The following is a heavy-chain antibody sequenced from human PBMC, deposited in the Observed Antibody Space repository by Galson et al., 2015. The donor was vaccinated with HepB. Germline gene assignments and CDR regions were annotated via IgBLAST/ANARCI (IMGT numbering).Heavy chain of an antibody. V-gene: IGHV1-2*02. J-gene: IGHJ4*02. Sequence: SVKVSCKGSGYTFTGYYIHWVRQAPGQGLEWMGWINPKSGGTNYAQKFQGRVSMTRDTSISTAYMELSRLRSDDTAVYYCARDSYYYDSSRYYLPFDYWGQGTLVIVSS. D-gene: IGHD3-22*01. CDR2: INPKSGGT. CDR1: GYTFTGYY. CDR3: ARDSYYYDSSRYYLPFDY.